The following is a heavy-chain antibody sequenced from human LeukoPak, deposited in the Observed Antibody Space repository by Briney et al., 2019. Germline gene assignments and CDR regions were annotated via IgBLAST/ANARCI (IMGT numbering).Heavy chain of an antibody. CDR3: ARVGVVVITTPQEFDY. D-gene: IGHD3-22*01. CDR2: ISTYNGNT. CDR1: GYTFDNYG. Sequence: GASVKVSCKASGYTFDNYGISWVRQAPGQGLEWLGWISTYNGNTYHAQKLQGRVTMTTDTSTSTAYMELRSLRSDDTAVYYCARVGVVVITTPQEFDYWGQGTLVTVSS. J-gene: IGHJ4*02. V-gene: IGHV1-18*01.